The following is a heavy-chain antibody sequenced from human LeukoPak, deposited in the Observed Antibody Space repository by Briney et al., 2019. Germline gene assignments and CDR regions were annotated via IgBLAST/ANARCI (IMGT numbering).Heavy chain of an antibody. J-gene: IGHJ4*02. CDR3: AKGLGYYYGSGSYYDY. CDR2: ISGSGGST. CDR1: GFTFSSYA. V-gene: IGHV3-23*01. Sequence: PGGSLRLSCAPSGFTFSSYAMSWVRQAPGKGLKWVSAISGSGGSTYYADSVKGRFTISRDNSKNTLYLQMNSLRAEDTAVYYCAKGLGYYYGSGSYYDYWGQGTLVTVSS. D-gene: IGHD3-10*01.